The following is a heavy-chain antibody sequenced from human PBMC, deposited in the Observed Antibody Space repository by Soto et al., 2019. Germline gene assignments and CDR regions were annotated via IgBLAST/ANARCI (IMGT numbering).Heavy chain of an antibody. Sequence: PGESLKISCKGSGYSFTSYWISWVRQMPGKGLEWMGRIDPSDSYTNYSPSFQGHVTISADKSISTAYLQWSSLKASDTAMYYCARLSRYRYYYYYYGMDVWGQGTTVTVSS. V-gene: IGHV5-10-1*01. CDR2: IDPSDSYT. CDR3: ARLSRYRYYYYYYGMDV. CDR1: GYSFTSYW. J-gene: IGHJ6*02. D-gene: IGHD1-1*01.